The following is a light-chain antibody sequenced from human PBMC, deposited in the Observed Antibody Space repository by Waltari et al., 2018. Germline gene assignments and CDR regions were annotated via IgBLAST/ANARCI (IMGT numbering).Light chain of an antibody. J-gene: IGLJ2*01. Sequence: QSALTQPRSVSGSPGQSVTISCTGTSSDVGGYDYVSWYQHHPGKAPKLIICDVTKRPSGVPDRFSGSKSDNTASLTISGLQAEDEADYYCCSYAGRYTHVVFGGGTKLTVL. V-gene: IGLV2-11*01. CDR2: DVT. CDR1: SSDVGGYDY. CDR3: CSYAGRYTHVV.